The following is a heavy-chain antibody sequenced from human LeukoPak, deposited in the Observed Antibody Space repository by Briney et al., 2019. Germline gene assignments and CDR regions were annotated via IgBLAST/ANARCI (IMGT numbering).Heavy chain of an antibody. CDR3: ARDYDFWSGYSDY. CDR2: IYTSGGT. D-gene: IGHD3-3*01. Sequence: SETLSLTCTVSGGSISSGSYYWSWIRQPAGKGLEWIGRIYTSGGTNYNPSLKSRVIISVDTSKNQFSLKLSFVTAADTAVYYCARDYDFWSGYSDYWGQGTLVTVSS. CDR1: GGSISSGSYY. J-gene: IGHJ4*02. V-gene: IGHV4-61*02.